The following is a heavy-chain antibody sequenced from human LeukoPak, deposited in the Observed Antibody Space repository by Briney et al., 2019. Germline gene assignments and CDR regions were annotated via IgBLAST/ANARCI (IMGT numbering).Heavy chain of an antibody. D-gene: IGHD6-6*01. CDR2: INPNSGGT. J-gene: IGHJ1*01. CDR1: GYTFTSYY. Sequence: ASVKVSCKASGYTFTSYYMHWVRQAPGQGLEWMGWINPNSGGTNYAQKFQGRVTMTRDTSISTAYMELSRLRSDDTAVYYCARVRCRYSSSCRGYFQHWGQGTLVTVSS. V-gene: IGHV1-2*02. CDR3: ARVRCRYSSSCRGYFQH.